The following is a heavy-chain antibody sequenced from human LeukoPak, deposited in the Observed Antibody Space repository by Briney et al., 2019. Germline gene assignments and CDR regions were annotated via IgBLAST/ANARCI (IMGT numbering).Heavy chain of an antibody. CDR1: GYTFTSYG. D-gene: IGHD6-19*01. V-gene: IGHV1-18*01. J-gene: IGHJ4*02. CDR3: AKADSVSIAVAGLSYFDY. CDR2: ISAYNGNT. Sequence: ASVKVSCKASGYTFTSYGFSWVRQAPGQGLEWLGWISAYNGNTKIAQKLQGRVTMTTDTSTSTAYMELRSLRSDDTAVYYCAKADSVSIAVAGLSYFDYWGQGTLVTVSS.